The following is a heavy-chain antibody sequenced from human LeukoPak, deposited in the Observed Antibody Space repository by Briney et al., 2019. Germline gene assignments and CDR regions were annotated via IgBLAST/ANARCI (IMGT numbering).Heavy chain of an antibody. CDR2: IKQDGSEK. CDR3: ARDQYYYGSADY. Sequence: PGGPLRLSCGASGFTCSSYWMSWVRQAPGKGLEWVANIKQDGSEKYYVDSVKGRFTISRDNAKNSLYLQMDSLRAEDTAVYYCARDQYYYGSADYWGQGTLVTVSS. V-gene: IGHV3-7*04. J-gene: IGHJ4*02. CDR1: GFTCSSYW. D-gene: IGHD3-10*01.